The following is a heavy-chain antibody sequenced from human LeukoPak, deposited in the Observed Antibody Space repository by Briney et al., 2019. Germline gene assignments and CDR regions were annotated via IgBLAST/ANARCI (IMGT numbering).Heavy chain of an antibody. Sequence: GGSLRLSCAGSGFTFGGYGMHWFRQTPGKGLEWVAVIWYDGSNKYYADSVKGRFTISRDNSKNTLYLQMNSLRAEDTAVYYCAREGYSYGSGNYYYYGMDVWGQGTTVTVSS. D-gene: IGHD5-18*01. CDR1: GFTFGGYG. CDR2: IWYDGSNK. CDR3: AREGYSYGSGNYYYYGMDV. J-gene: IGHJ6*02. V-gene: IGHV3-33*01.